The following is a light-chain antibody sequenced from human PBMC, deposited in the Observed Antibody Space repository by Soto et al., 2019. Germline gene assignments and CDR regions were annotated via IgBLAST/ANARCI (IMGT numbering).Light chain of an antibody. CDR1: QSVYNN. CDR2: GAS. J-gene: IGKJ3*01. Sequence: IVLTQSPGTLSLSPGERATLSCRASQSVYNNLAWYQQKPGQAPRLLIYGASTRATGIPARFSGSGSGTEFTLTISSLQSEDFAVYYCQQYSNWPPVTFGPGTKVDIK. V-gene: IGKV3-15*01. CDR3: QQYSNWPPVT.